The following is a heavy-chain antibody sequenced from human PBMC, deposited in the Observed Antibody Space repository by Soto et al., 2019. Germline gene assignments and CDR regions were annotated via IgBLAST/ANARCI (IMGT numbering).Heavy chain of an antibody. CDR1: GFNFTSSA. J-gene: IGHJ4*02. V-gene: IGHV1-58*01. D-gene: IGHD4-17*01. Sequence: QMQLVQSGPEVKKPGTSVKVSCKASGFNFTSSAVQWVRQARGQRLELIGWIVVGSGNTNYAQKFQERVTITRDMSTSTAYMELSSLISEDMAVYYCAAVLHDYGDYVGFYFDYWGQATLVTVSS. CDR3: AAVLHDYGDYVGFYFDY. CDR2: IVVGSGNT.